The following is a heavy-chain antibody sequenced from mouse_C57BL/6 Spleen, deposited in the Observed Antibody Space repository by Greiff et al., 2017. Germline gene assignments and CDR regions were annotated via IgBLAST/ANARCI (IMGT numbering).Heavy chain of an antibody. V-gene: IGHV1-55*01. CDR2: IYPGSGST. Sequence: QVQLQQSGAELVKPGASVKMSCKASGYTFTSSWITWVKQRPGQGLEWIGDIYPGSGSTNYNEKFKSKATLTVDTSSSTAYMQLSSLTSEDSAVYYCARGRGDYFDYWGQGTTLTVSS. J-gene: IGHJ2*01. CDR3: ARGRGDYFDY. CDR1: GYTFTSSW.